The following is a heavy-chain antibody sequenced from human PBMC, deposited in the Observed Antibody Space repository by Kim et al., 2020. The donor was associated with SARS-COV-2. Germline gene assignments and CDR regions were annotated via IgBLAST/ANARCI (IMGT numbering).Heavy chain of an antibody. V-gene: IGHV3-23*01. J-gene: IGHJ3*02. CDR3: AKDLVVESGFEWLSYIPVAFDI. CDR2: IRGSGGAT. CDR1: GFTFSTYA. D-gene: IGHD3-3*01. Sequence: GGSLRLSCAASGFTFSTYAMSWVRQAPGRGLEWVSAIRGSGGATYYAYSVKGRLSISRDSSKNTLYLQMNSLRAEDTAVYYCAKDLVVESGFEWLSYIPVAFDIWGQGTMVTVSS.